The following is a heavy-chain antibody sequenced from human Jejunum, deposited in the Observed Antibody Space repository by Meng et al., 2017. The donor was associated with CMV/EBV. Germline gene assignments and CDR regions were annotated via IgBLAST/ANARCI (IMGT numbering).Heavy chain of an antibody. CDR3: AIDFWSGYYRYGLDV. J-gene: IGHJ6*02. CDR1: GVPVSSNY. D-gene: IGHD3-3*01. CDR2: IYSGGGI. V-gene: IGHV3-66*02. Sequence: SGVPVSSNYMSWVRQAPGKGLEWVSLIYSGGGIYYADSVKGRFTISRGSSKNKVYLQMNSLRAEDTAVYYCAIDFWSGYYRYGLDVWGQGTTVTVSS.